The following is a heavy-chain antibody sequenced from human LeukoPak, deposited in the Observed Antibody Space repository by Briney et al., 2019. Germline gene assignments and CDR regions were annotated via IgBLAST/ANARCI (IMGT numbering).Heavy chain of an antibody. CDR2: IYYSGGT. CDR3: ARVHASGYNIYNWFDP. J-gene: IGHJ5*02. CDR1: GGSISSYY. D-gene: IGHD5-12*01. V-gene: IGHV4-59*12. Sequence: SETLPLTCTVSGGSISSYYWSWIRQPPGKGLEWIGSIYYSGGTYYNPSLKSRVTISIDTSKDQFSLSLRSVTAADTAVYYCARVHASGYNIYNWFDPWGQGTLVTVSS.